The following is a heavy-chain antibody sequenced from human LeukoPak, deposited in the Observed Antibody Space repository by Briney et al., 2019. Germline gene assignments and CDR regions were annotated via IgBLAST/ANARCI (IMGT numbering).Heavy chain of an antibody. CDR2: TYYRSQWHN. Sequence: SQTLSLTCAISGDSVSNNNGAWNWIRQSPSRGLEWLGRTYYRSQWHNDYARSVMSRISVDPDTSKNQFSLHLSPGTPDDTAVYYCASGYAFDVWGRGTMVTVSS. CDR1: GDSVSNNNGA. J-gene: IGHJ3*01. V-gene: IGHV6-1*01. CDR3: ASGYAFDV.